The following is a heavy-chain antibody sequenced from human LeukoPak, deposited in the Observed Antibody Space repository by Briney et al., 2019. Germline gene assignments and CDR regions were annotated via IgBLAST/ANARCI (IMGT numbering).Heavy chain of an antibody. J-gene: IGHJ5*02. CDR2: IYYSGST. D-gene: IGHD6-25*01. CDR1: GGSISSGGYY. CDR3: ARGCIAAVTTPCWFDP. V-gene: IGHV4-31*03. Sequence: PSETLSLTCTVSGGSISSGGYYWRWIRQHPGKGLEWIGYIYYSGSTYYNPSLKSRVTISVDTSKNQFSLKLSSVTAADTAVYYCARGCIAAVTTPCWFDPWGQGTLVTVSS.